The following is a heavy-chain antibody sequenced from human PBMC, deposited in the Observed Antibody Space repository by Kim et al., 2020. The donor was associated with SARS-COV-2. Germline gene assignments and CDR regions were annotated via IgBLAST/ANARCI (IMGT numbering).Heavy chain of an antibody. J-gene: IGHJ5*02. CDR3: AREGGGSSGWSWFDP. V-gene: IGHV3-21*01. CDR1: GFTFSSYS. Sequence: GGSLRLSCAASGFTFSSYSMNWVRQAPGKGLEWFSSISSSSSYIYYADSVKGRFTISRDNAKNSLYLQMNSLRAEDTAVYYCAREGGGSSGWSWFDPWGQGTLVTVSS. CDR2: ISSSSSYI. D-gene: IGHD6-19*01.